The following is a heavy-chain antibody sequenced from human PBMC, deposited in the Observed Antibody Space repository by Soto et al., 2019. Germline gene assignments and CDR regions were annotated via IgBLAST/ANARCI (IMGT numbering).Heavy chain of an antibody. Sequence: QVQLVQSGADVKEPGASVNVSCKASGYTFSDHYVQWVRQAPRQGLEWVAMINPADGTTRYAQMFQGRVTLTRDTSTNTVYMEMSSLRSEHTAFYYCARDRPHAWLDPWGQGTLVTVS. V-gene: IGHV1-46*01. J-gene: IGHJ5*02. CDR2: INPADGTT. CDR1: GYTFSDHY. CDR3: ARDRPHAWLDP.